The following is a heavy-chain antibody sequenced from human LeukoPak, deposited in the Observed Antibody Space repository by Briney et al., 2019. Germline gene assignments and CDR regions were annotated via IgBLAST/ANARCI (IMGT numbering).Heavy chain of an antibody. J-gene: IGHJ3*02. D-gene: IGHD3-22*01. Sequence: ASVKVSCKASGHTFTSYDINWVRQATGQGLEWMGWMNPNSGNTGYAQKFQGRVTMTRNTSISTAYMELSSLRSEDTAVYYCARGPSPLYYDPIWGQGTMVTVSS. CDR3: ARGPSPLYYDPI. CDR2: MNPNSGNT. V-gene: IGHV1-8*01. CDR1: GHTFTSYD.